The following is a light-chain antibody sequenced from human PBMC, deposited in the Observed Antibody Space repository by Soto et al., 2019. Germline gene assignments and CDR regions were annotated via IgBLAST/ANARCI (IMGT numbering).Light chain of an antibody. V-gene: IGKV1-5*03. CDR2: KSS. CDR3: QQYNSYWT. Sequence: DIQMTQSPSTLSASVGDRVTITCRASQSISSWLAGYQQKPGKAPKLLIYKSSSLESGVPSRFSGSGSGTEFTLTISSLQPDEFATYYCQQYNSYWTFGQGTKVEIK. CDR1: QSISSW. J-gene: IGKJ1*01.